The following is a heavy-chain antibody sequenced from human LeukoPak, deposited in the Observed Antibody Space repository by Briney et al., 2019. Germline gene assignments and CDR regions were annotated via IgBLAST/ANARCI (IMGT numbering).Heavy chain of an antibody. CDR2: IYTSGST. D-gene: IGHD3-22*01. Sequence: PSETLSLTCTVSGGSISSYYWSWIRQPAGKGLEWIGRIYTSGSTNYNPSLKSRVTISVDTSKNQFSLKLSSVTAADTAVYYCARGPYDSSGYYYGNRWFDHWGQGTLVTVSS. CDR3: ARGPYDSSGYYYGNRWFDH. J-gene: IGHJ5*02. CDR1: GGSISSYY. V-gene: IGHV4-4*07.